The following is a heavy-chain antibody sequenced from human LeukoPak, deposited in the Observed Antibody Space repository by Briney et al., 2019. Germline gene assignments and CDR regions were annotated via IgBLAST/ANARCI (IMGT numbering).Heavy chain of an antibody. V-gene: IGHV1-69*04. D-gene: IGHD2-2*01. CDR2: IILIFGIA. CDR3: AILGDIVVVPDAPYLDY. CDR1: GDTFSSYA. J-gene: IGHJ4*02. Sequence: ASVKVSCKASGDTFSSYAISWVRQAPGQGLEWMGRIILIFGIANYAQKFQGRLTITADKSTSTAYMELSSLRSEDTAVYYCAILGDIVVVPDAPYLDYWGQGTLVTVSS.